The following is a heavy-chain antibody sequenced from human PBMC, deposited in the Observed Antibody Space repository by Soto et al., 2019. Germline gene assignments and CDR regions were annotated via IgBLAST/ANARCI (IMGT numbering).Heavy chain of an antibody. CDR3: ARGWGKYF. V-gene: IGHV1-18*01. CDR1: GYTFNTFG. CDR2: VSGYSDKR. D-gene: IGHD7-27*01. J-gene: IGHJ4*01. Sequence: ASVKVSCKASGYTFNTFGITWVRQAPGQGLEWMGCVSGYSDKRDYSRKLQDRITLTADPSTTTSYMELRSLTSDDTAVYYCARGWGKYF.